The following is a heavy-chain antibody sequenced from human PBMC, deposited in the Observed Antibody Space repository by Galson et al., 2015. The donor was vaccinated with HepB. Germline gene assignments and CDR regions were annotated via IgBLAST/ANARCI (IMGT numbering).Heavy chain of an antibody. CDR3: ARYSSSWYFVRDKYYFDY. CDR2: ISNSSSYI. Sequence: SLRLSCAASGFTFSSYSMNWVRQAPGKGLEWVSSISNSSSYIYYADSVKGRFTISRDNAKNSLYLQMNSLRAEDTAVYYCARYSSSWYFVRDKYYFDYWGQGTLVTVSS. CDR1: GFTFSSYS. D-gene: IGHD6-13*01. J-gene: IGHJ4*02. V-gene: IGHV3-21*01.